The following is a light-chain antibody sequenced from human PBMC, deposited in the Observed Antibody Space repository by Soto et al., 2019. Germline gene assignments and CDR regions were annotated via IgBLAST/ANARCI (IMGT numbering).Light chain of an antibody. CDR3: QQYGGSPFT. CDR2: DAS. J-gene: IGKJ3*01. CDR1: QSVSRY. Sequence: ELVLTQSPATLSLSPGDSATLACRASQSVSRYLAWYQQRPGQALRLLIYDASTRATGVPDRFSGTGSGTDFALTISRLETDDSAVYYCQQYGGSPFTFGPGTKVDIK. V-gene: IGKV3-20*01.